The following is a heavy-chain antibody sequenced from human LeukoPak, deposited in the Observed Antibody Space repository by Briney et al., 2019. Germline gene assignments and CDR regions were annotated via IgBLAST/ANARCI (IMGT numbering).Heavy chain of an antibody. J-gene: IGHJ4*02. D-gene: IGHD3-22*01. CDR2: ISESGGST. Sequence: GGSLRLSCAASGFTFTSYAMSWVRQAPGKGLEWVSVISESGGSTDYADSVKGRFTISRDNSRNTLYLQLNSLRAEDTAVYYCAKVKWDISSGSLEYWGQGTLVTVSS. CDR1: GFTFTSYA. CDR3: AKVKWDISSGSLEY. V-gene: IGHV3-23*01.